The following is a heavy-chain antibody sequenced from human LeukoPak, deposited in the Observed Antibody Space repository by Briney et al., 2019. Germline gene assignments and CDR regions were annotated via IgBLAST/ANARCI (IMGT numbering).Heavy chain of an antibody. Sequence: PSETLSLTCSVSGGSVRGGGYYWSWIRQHPGKGLEWIGYIYYSGFTYYNPSLKSRISMSIDASTNQFSLKLNSVTAADTAVYYCVRLGAERQGYNYAFDIWGQGTLVTVSS. J-gene: IGHJ3*02. D-gene: IGHD5-24*01. CDR2: IYYSGFT. CDR3: VRLGAERQGYNYAFDI. CDR1: GGSVRGGGYY. V-gene: IGHV4-31*03.